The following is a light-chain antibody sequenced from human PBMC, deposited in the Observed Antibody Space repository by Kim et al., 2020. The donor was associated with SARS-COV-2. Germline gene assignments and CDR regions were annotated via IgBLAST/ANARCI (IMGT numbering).Light chain of an antibody. Sequence: SYELTQPPSVSVSPGQTASITCSGDKLEDKYVCWYQQKPGQSPVLVIDQDSKRPSGIPERFSGSNSGNTATLTISGTQAMDEADYYCQAWDSSTAVFGGGTKLTVL. CDR1: KLEDKY. CDR2: QDS. CDR3: QAWDSSTAV. J-gene: IGLJ3*02. V-gene: IGLV3-1*01.